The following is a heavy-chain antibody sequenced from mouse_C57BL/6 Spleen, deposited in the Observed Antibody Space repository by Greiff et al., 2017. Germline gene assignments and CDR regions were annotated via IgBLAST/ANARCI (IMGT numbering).Heavy chain of an antibody. V-gene: IGHV1-63*01. CDR2: IYPGGGYT. Sequence: VQLQQSGAELVRPGTSVKMSCKASGYTFTNYWIGWAKQRPGHGLEWIGDIYPGGGYTNYNEKFKGKATLTADKSSSTAYMQFSSLTSEDSAIYYCAITTVGYFDYWGQGTTLTVSS. CDR1: GYTFTNYW. CDR3: AITTVGYFDY. J-gene: IGHJ2*01. D-gene: IGHD1-1*01.